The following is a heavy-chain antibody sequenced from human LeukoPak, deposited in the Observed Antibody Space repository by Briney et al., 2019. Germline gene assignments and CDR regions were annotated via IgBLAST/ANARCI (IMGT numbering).Heavy chain of an antibody. V-gene: IGHV4-59*01. CDR1: GGSISSYY. CDR3: ARGGYCSGGSCLGPAFDL. D-gene: IGHD2-15*01. Sequence: PSETLSLTCTVSGGSISSYYWSWIRQPPGKGLGWIGYIYYSGSTNYNPSLKSRVTISVDTSKNQFSLKLSSVTAADTAVYYCARGGYCSGGSCLGPAFDLWGRGTLVTVSS. CDR2: IYYSGST. J-gene: IGHJ2*01.